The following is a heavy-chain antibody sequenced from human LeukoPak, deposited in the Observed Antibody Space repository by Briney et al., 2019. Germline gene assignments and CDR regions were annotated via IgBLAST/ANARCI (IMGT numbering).Heavy chain of an antibody. J-gene: IGHJ4*02. V-gene: IGHV3-23*01. Sequence: GGSLRLSCTASGFTFRSYAMSWVRQAPGKGLDWVSGINEPGVYTYYADSVKGRFTISRDNSENTLYLQMNSLRAEDTAVYYCARASTLYYYDTSGYFYWGQGTLVTVSS. CDR3: ARASTLYYYDTSGYFY. D-gene: IGHD3-22*01. CDR2: INEPGVYT. CDR1: GFTFRSYA.